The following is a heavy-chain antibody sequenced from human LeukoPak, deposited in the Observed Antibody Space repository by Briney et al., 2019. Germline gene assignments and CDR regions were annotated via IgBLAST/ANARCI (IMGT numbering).Heavy chain of an antibody. J-gene: IGHJ4*02. D-gene: IGHD5-18*01. Sequence: ASVKVSCKASGYTFTSYYMHWVRQAPGQGLEWMGIINPSGGSTSYAQKFQGRVTMTRDTSTSTVYMELSSLRSEDTAVYYCARGGYSYGYKSYFDYWGQGTLVTVSS. CDR3: ARGGYSYGYKSYFDY. CDR2: INPSGGST. CDR1: GYTFTSYY. V-gene: IGHV1-46*01.